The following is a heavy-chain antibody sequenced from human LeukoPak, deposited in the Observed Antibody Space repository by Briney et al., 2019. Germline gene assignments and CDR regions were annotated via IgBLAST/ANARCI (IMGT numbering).Heavy chain of an antibody. CDR3: ARETAAGQTDY. D-gene: IGHD6-13*01. CDR2: IYYRGTT. Sequence: SETLSLTCTVSGGSISSYYWSWIRQPPGKGLEWIGNIYYRGTTNYNPSLKSRVTISVDTSKNQFSLELSSVTAADTAVYHCARETAAGQTDYWGQGTLVTVSS. V-gene: IGHV4-59*01. CDR1: GGSISSYY. J-gene: IGHJ4*02.